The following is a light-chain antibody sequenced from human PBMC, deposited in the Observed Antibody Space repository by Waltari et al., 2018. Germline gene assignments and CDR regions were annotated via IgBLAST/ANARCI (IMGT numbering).Light chain of an antibody. CDR3: SSYRTTNTWV. V-gene: IGLV2-14*01. CDR1: SSYVGGYNY. Sequence: QSALTQPASVSGSPGQSLTISCTGTSSYVGGYNYVSWYQQRPGKAPKLIIYEVNNRPSGVSNRLSGSKSGHTASLTISGLQPEDEADYYCSSYRTTNTWVFGGGTKLTVL. CDR2: EVN. J-gene: IGLJ3*02.